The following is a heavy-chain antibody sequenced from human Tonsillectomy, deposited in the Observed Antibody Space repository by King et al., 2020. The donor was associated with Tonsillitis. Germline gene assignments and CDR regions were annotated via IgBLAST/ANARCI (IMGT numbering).Heavy chain of an antibody. V-gene: IGHV1-69*01. CDR3: ARDRRNYEDSSGYSYDYFQP. J-gene: IGHJ1*01. Sequence: QLVQSGAEVKKPGSSVKVSCKASGGTFSSYAISWVRQAPGQGLEWMGGIIPIFGTANYAQKFQGRVTITADESTSTAYMELSSLRSEDTAVYYCARDRRNYEDSSGYSYDYFQPRRQRPLVTVSS. CDR2: IIPIFGTA. CDR1: GGTFSSYA. D-gene: IGHD3-22*01.